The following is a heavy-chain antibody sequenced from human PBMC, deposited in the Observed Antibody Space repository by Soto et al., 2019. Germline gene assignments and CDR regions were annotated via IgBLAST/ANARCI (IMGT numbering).Heavy chain of an antibody. J-gene: IGHJ6*03. Sequence: SETLSLTCTVSGGSISSYYWSWIRQPPGKGLEWIGYIYYSGSTNYNPSLKSQVTISVDTSKNQFSLKLSSVTAADTAVYYCASHSNYWDYYYYMDVWGKGTTVTVSS. V-gene: IGHV4-59*01. CDR2: IYYSGST. CDR3: ASHSNYWDYYYYMDV. D-gene: IGHD4-4*01. CDR1: GGSISSYY.